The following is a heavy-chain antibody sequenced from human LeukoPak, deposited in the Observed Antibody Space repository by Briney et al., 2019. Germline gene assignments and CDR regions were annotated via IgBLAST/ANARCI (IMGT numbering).Heavy chain of an antibody. CDR3: ARDRSAGDIVVVPAAMPEYYYGVDV. J-gene: IGHJ6*02. CDR1: GFTFSSYG. V-gene: IGHV3-33*01. D-gene: IGHD2-2*01. Sequence: GGSLRLSCAASGFTFSSYGMHWVRQAPGKGLEWVAVIWYDGSNKYYADSVKGRFTISRDNSKNTLYLQMNSLRAEDTAVYYCARDRSAGDIVVVPAAMPEYYYGVDVWGQGTTVTVSS. CDR2: IWYDGSNK.